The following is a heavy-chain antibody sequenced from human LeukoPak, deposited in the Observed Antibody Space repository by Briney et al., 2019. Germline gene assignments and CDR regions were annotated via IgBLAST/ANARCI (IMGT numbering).Heavy chain of an antibody. D-gene: IGHD3-10*02. CDR1: GFTFSSYE. V-gene: IGHV3-48*03. Sequence: GVLRLSCAASGFTFSSYEVNWVRQAPGKGLEWVSYISSSGSTIYYADSVKGRFTISRDNAKNSLYLQMNSLRAEDTAVYYCAELGITMIGGVWGKGTTVTISS. J-gene: IGHJ6*04. CDR3: AELGITMIGGV. CDR2: ISSSGSTI.